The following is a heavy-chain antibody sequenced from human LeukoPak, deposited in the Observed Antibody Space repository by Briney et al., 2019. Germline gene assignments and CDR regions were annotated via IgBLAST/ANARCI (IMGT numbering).Heavy chain of an antibody. Sequence: GGSLRLSCAASGSTFSSYWMHWVRQAPGKGLVWVSRINSDGSSTSYADSVKGRFTISRDNAKNTLCLQMNSLRAEDTAVYYCARRYCSSTSCYYDYWGQGTLVTVSS. J-gene: IGHJ4*02. CDR1: GSTFSSYW. CDR2: INSDGSST. D-gene: IGHD2-2*01. CDR3: ARRYCSSTSCYYDY. V-gene: IGHV3-74*01.